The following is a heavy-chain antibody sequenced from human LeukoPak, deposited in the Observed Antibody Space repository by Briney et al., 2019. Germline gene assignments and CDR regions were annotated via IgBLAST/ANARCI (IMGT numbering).Heavy chain of an antibody. Sequence: SETLSLTCTVSGGSISSSTYYWSWIRQSPGKGLEWIGEINHSGSTNYNPSLKSRVIISVGTSKNQFSLKLGSVTAADTAVYYCTYSGSNYPDYWGQGTLVTVSS. CDR2: INHSGST. D-gene: IGHD1-26*01. V-gene: IGHV4-39*07. CDR3: TYSGSNYPDY. J-gene: IGHJ4*02. CDR1: GGSISSSTYY.